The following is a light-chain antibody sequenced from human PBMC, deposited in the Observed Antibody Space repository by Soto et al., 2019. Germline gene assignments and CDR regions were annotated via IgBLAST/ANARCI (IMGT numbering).Light chain of an antibody. V-gene: IGLV2-14*01. CDR3: SSLTRSDTWV. CDR1: SSDVGGYDY. J-gene: IGLJ3*02. Sequence: QSALTQPASVSGSPGQSITISCTGTSSDVGGYDYVSWYQLHPGKAPKLMVFEVSNRPSGVSNRFSGSKSGNTASLTISGLQAEDEADYFCSSLTRSDTWVIGGGTKLTVL. CDR2: EVS.